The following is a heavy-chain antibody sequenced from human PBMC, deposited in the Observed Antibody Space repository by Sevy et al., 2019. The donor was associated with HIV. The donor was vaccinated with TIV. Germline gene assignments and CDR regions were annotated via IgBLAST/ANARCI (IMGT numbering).Heavy chain of an antibody. V-gene: IGHV3-30*02. CDR3: AKDRSYYESTAHF. D-gene: IGHD3-22*01. J-gene: IGHJ4*02. Sequence: GGSLRLSCEASGFPFNNYAMQWVRQAPGKGLEWVAFIRFDGSEKYYADSVKGRFTISRDNSKNTLFLQMTRLKTEDTAVYYCAKDRSYYESTAHFWGQGALVTVSS. CDR1: GFPFNNYA. CDR2: IRFDGSEK.